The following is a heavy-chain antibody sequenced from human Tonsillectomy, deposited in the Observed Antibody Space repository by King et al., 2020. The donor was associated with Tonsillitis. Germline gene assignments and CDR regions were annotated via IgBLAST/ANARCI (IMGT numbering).Heavy chain of an antibody. V-gene: IGHV3-33*05. CDR3: ARDPDYGGNSGFDY. J-gene: IGHJ4*02. D-gene: IGHD4-23*01. CDR1: GFTFSSYG. CDR2: ISYDGRTR. Sequence: QLVQSGGGVVQPGSSLRLSCAASGFTFSSYGMHWVRQAPGKGLEWVAVISYDGRTRYYADSVMGRFTLSRDNSKNTLYLQMNFLRAEDTAVYYCARDPDYGGNSGFDYWGQGTLVAVSS.